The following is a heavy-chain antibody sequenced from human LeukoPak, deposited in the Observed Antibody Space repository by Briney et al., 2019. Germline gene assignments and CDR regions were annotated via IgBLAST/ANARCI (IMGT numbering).Heavy chain of an antibody. V-gene: IGHV1-46*01. J-gene: IGHJ4*02. CDR3: ARDSYYSSSSLGFDY. Sequence: ASVKVSCKASGYTFTSYYMHWVRQAPGQGLEWVGIINPSGGSTSYAQKFQGRVTMTRDMSTSTVYMELSSLRSEDTAVYYCARDSYYSSSSLGFDYWGQGTLVTVSS. CDR2: INPSGGST. D-gene: IGHD6-6*01. CDR1: GYTFTSYY.